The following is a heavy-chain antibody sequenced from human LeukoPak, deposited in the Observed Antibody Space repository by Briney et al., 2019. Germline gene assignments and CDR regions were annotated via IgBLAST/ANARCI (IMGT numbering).Heavy chain of an antibody. J-gene: IGHJ4*02. CDR2: IYYSGST. D-gene: IGHD3-22*01. CDR3: ARRRYGSSGYLDY. Sequence: SETLSLTCAVYGGSFSGYYWSWIRQPPGKGLEWIGYIYYSGSTNYNPSLKSRVTISLDTSRNQFSLRLSSVTAADTAVYYCARRRYGSSGYLDYWGQGTLVTVSS. CDR1: GGSFSGYY. V-gene: IGHV4-59*08.